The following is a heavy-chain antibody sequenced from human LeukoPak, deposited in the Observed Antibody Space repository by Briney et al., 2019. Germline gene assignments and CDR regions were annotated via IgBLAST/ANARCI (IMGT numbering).Heavy chain of an antibody. CDR1: GYTFTGYY. CDR3: ARDLLRDGYIQGNY. J-gene: IGHJ4*02. V-gene: IGHV1-2*02. D-gene: IGHD5-24*01. CDR2: INPNSGGT. Sequence: GASVKVSCKASGYTFTGYYMHWVRQAPGQGLEWMGWINPNSGGTNYAQKFQGRVNMTRDTSISTAYMELSRLRSDDTAVYYCARDLLRDGYIQGNYWGQGTLVTVSS.